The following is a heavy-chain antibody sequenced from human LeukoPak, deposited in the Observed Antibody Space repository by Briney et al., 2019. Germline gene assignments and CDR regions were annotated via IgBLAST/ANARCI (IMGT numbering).Heavy chain of an antibody. D-gene: IGHD1-14*01. CDR3: AKSRTLPCK. J-gene: IGHJ4*02. V-gene: IGHV3-23*01. CDR1: RFTFSSYA. Sequence: PGGSLRLSCAASRFTFSSYAMSWVRQAPGKGPEWVSAISGSGGSTYYADSVKGRFTISRDNSKNTLYLQMNSLRAEDTAVDYCAKSRTLPCKWGRGTLVTVSS. CDR2: ISGSGGST.